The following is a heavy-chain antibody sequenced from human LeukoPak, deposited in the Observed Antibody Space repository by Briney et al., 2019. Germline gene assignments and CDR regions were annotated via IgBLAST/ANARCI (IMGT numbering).Heavy chain of an antibody. CDR2: IYYSGSI. CDR3: ARLLRPYSYDSSGYFTTSFDF. D-gene: IGHD3-22*01. Sequence: SETLSLTCTVSGGSISSSSYYWGWIRQPPGKGLEWIATIYYSGSIYYNPSLKSRVTISVDTSKNQFSLKLSSVTAADTAVYYCARLLRPYSYDSSGYFTTSFDFWGQGTMVTVSS. CDR1: GGSISSSSYY. V-gene: IGHV4-39*01. J-gene: IGHJ3*01.